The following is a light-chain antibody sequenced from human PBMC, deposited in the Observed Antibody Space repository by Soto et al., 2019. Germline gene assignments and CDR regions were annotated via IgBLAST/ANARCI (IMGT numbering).Light chain of an antibody. CDR2: DAS. CDR1: QSISSW. J-gene: IGKJ5*01. CDR3: QQFRSFPIT. Sequence: DIHMTQSPSTLSASLGDRVTITFRASQSISSWLAWYQQKPGKAPKLLIYDASSLESGVPSRFSGSGSGTEFTLTISSLQPDDFATYYCQQFRSFPITFGQGTRLEI. V-gene: IGKV1-5*01.